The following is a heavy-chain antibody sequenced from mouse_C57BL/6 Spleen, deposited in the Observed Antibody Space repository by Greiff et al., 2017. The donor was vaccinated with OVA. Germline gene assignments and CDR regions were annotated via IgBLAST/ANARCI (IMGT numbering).Heavy chain of an antibody. J-gene: IGHJ2*01. CDR1: GYAFTNYL. CDR3: AREGGKYYFDY. V-gene: IGHV1-54*01. Sequence: QVQLQQSGAELVRPGTSVKVSCKASGYAFTNYLIEWVKQRPGQGLEWIGVINPGSGGTNYNEKFKGKATLTADKSSSIAYMQLSSLTSEDSAVYFCAREGGKYYFDYWGQGTTLTVSS. CDR2: INPGSGGT.